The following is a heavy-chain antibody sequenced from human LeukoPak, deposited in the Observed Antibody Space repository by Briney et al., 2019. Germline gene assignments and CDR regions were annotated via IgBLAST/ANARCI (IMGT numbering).Heavy chain of an antibody. CDR1: GFTFSSYG. CDR2: ISYDGSNK. D-gene: IGHD1-26*01. V-gene: IGHV3-30*03. CDR3: RWELRREYYFDY. Sequence: GGSLRLSCAASGFTFSSYGMHWVRQAPGKGLEWVAVISYDGSNKYYADSVKGRFTISRDNSKNTLYLQMNSLRAEDTAVYYCRWELRREYYFDYWGQGTLVTVSS. J-gene: IGHJ4*02.